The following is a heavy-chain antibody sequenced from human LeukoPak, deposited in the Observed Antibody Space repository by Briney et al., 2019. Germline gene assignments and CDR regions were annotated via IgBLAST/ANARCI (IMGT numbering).Heavy chain of an antibody. CDR2: IRQDGSEK. CDR3: ARAWYFDL. CDR1: GFRFSSYW. J-gene: IGHJ2*01. V-gene: IGHV3-7*03. Sequence: PGGSLRLSCVVSGFRFSSYWMNWVRQAPGKGLEWVANIRQDGSEKYYADSVKGRFTVSRDNSKNTLYLQMNSLRVEDTAVYYCARAWYFDLWGRGTLVTVSS.